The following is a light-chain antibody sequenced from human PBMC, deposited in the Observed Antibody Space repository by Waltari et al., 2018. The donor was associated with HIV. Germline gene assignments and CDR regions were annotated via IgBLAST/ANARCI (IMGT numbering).Light chain of an antibody. V-gene: IGLV3-1*01. J-gene: IGLJ2*01. CDR1: KLGDKY. Sequence: SYELTQPPSVSVSPGQTASITCSGDKLGDKYACWYKQTPGQSPVLVIYQDSKRPSGIPERFSGSNSGNTATLTISGTQAMDEADYYCQAWDSSVVFGGGTKLTVL. CDR3: QAWDSSVV. CDR2: QDS.